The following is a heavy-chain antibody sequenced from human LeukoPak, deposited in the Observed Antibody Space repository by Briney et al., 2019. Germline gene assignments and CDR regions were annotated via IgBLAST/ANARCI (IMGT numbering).Heavy chain of an antibody. CDR2: ISISSSYI. J-gene: IGHJ6*03. CDR1: GFTFSSYS. V-gene: IGHV3-21*01. Sequence: GGSLRLSCAASGFTFSSYSMNWVRQAPGKGLERVSSISISSSYIYYADSVKGRFTISRDNAKNSLYLQMNSLRAEDTAVYYCARPQLVGKYYYYYYMDVWGRGTTVTVSS. D-gene: IGHD1-1*01. CDR3: ARPQLVGKYYYYYYMDV.